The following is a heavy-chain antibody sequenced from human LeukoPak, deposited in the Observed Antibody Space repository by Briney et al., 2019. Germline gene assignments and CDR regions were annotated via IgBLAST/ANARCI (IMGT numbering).Heavy chain of an antibody. Sequence: GESLKISCKGSGYSFTSYWIGWVRQMPGKGLEWMGIIYPGDSDTRYSPSFQGQVTISADKSISTAYLQWSSLKASDTAMYYCARLARRYSGYDSQNWFDPWGQGTLVTVSS. CDR1: GYSFTSYW. V-gene: IGHV5-51*01. CDR2: IYPGDSDT. CDR3: ARLARRYSGYDSQNWFDP. J-gene: IGHJ5*02. D-gene: IGHD5-12*01.